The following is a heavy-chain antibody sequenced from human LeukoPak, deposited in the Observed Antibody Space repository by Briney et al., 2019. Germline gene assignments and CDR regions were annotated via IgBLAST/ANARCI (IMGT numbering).Heavy chain of an antibody. V-gene: IGHV1-2*02. CDR1: GYTFTGYY. CDR3: ARGGRVRGVIIKVFWFGY. D-gene: IGHD3-10*01. Sequence: ASVKVSCKASGYTFTGYYMHWVRQAPGQGLEWMGWINPNSGGTNYAQKFQGRVTMTRDASISTAYMELSRLRSDDTAVYYCARGGRVRGVIIKVFWFGYWGQGTLVTVSS. CDR2: INPNSGGT. J-gene: IGHJ4*02.